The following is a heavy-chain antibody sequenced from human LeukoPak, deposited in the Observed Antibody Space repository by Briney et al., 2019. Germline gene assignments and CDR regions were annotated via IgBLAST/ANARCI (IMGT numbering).Heavy chain of an antibody. CDR3: AREAMVDGGSRTYSRENDY. V-gene: IGHV1-2*02. CDR1: GYTFTGYY. Sequence: ASVKVSCKASGYTFTGYYMYWMRQAPGQGLEWMGWINPNSGDTSYAQKFQGRVTMTRDTSINTAYMELSSLRFDDTAIYYCAREAMVDGGSRTYSRENDYWGQGTLVTVSS. J-gene: IGHJ4*02. D-gene: IGHD3-10*01. CDR2: INPNSGDT.